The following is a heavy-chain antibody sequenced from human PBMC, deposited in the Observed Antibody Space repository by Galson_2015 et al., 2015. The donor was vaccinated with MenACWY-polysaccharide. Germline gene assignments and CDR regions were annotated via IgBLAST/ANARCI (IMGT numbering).Heavy chain of an antibody. CDR2: IYTSGST. CDR1: GGSISSGSYY. Sequence: TLSLTCTVSGGSISSGSYYWSWIRQPAGKGLEWIGRIYTSGSTNYNPSLKSRVTISVDTSKNQFSLKLSSVTAADTAVYYCARAAEWELLGFDYWGQGTLVTVSS. D-gene: IGHD1-26*01. J-gene: IGHJ4*02. V-gene: IGHV4-61*02. CDR3: ARAAEWELLGFDY.